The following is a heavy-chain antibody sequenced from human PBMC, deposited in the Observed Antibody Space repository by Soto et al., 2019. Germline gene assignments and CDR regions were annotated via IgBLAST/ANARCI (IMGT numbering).Heavy chain of an antibody. CDR2: IYYSGST. CDR3: ARDRYGLDV. Sequence: PSETLSLTCTVSGGSISGFYWSWIRQPPGKGLEWIGYIYYSGSTNYNPSLGSRVTISVDTSKNQFSLKLTSLSAADTAVYFCARDRYGLDVWGQGTTVTVSS. J-gene: IGHJ6*02. V-gene: IGHV4-59*12. CDR1: GGSISGFY.